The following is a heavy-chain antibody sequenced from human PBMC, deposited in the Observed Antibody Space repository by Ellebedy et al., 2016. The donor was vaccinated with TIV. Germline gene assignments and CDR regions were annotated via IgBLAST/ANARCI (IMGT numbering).Heavy chain of an antibody. CDR3: ARDGPAAEGLYYFDY. D-gene: IGHD2-2*01. CDR2: MNPNSGNT. V-gene: IGHV1-8*01. CDR1: RYTFTSYD. Sequence: ASVKVSXKASRYTFTSYDINWVRQATGQGLEWMGWMNPNSGNTGYAQKFQGRVTMTRNTSISTAYMELSSLRSEDTAVYYCARDGPAAEGLYYFDYWGQGTLVTVSS. J-gene: IGHJ4*02.